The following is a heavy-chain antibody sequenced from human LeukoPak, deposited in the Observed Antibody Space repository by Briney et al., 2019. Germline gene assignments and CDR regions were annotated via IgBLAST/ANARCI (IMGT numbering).Heavy chain of an antibody. D-gene: IGHD2-8*01. CDR3: ARVQGHPPNGLDI. Sequence: GGSLRLSCAASGFTFSSCWMHWVRQAPGKGLVWVSRINSDGSSTSYADSVKGRFTISRDNAKNTLYLQMNSLRADDTAVYYCARVQGHPPNGLDIWGQGTMVTVSS. J-gene: IGHJ3*02. V-gene: IGHV3-74*01. CDR1: GFTFSSCW. CDR2: INSDGSST.